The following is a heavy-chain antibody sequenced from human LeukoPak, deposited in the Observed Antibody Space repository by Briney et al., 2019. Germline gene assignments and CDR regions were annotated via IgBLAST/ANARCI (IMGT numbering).Heavy chain of an antibody. Sequence: GGSLRLSCAASGFTFDDYAMHWVRQAPGKGLEWVSGISWNSGSIGYADSVKGRFTISRDNAKNSLYLQMNSLRAEDTAVYYCARGGSAAPPDEYWGQGTLVTVSS. CDR2: ISWNSGSI. CDR1: GFTFDDYA. J-gene: IGHJ4*02. CDR3: ARGGSAAPPDEY. D-gene: IGHD6-6*01. V-gene: IGHV3-9*01.